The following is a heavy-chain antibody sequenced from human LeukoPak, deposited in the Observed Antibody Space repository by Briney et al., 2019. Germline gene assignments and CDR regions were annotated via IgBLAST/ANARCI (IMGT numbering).Heavy chain of an antibody. CDR1: GFTFSSYA. CDR3: ARDRPLTSDYYDSSGYYLDY. V-gene: IGHV3-23*01. Sequence: GGSLRLSCAASGFTFSSYAMSWVRQAPGKGLEWVSAISGSGGSTYYADSVKGRFTISRDNAKNSLYLQMNSLRAEDTAVYYCARDRPLTSDYYDSSGYYLDYWGQGTLVTVSS. D-gene: IGHD3-22*01. CDR2: ISGSGGST. J-gene: IGHJ4*02.